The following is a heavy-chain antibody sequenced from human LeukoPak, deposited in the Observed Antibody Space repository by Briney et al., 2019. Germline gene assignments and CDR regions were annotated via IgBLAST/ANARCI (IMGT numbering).Heavy chain of an antibody. J-gene: IGHJ6*02. CDR3: AKNTWKSSDSGRGRMDV. Sequence: GGSLRLSCAASGFSFSHYSMTWARQASGKGLEWISYIGVGGRPTNYADSVKARFTISRDGAQNSLYLQMNSLRAEDTAVYYCAKNTWKSSDSGRGRMDVWGQGTTVTVSS. D-gene: IGHD3-10*01. CDR1: GFSFSHYS. CDR2: IGVGGRPT. V-gene: IGHV3-48*01.